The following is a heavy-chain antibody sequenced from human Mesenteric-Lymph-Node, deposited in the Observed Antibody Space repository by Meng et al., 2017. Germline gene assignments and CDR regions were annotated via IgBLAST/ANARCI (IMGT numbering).Heavy chain of an antibody. CDR3: ARRDLGYYYGMDV. J-gene: IGHJ6*02. CDR1: GYTFTTYD. CDR2: ISAYNGNT. D-gene: IGHD3-16*01. V-gene: IGHV1-18*01. Sequence: ASVKVSCKASGYTFTTYDISWVRQAPGQGLEWMGWISAYNGNTNYAQKLQGRVTMTTDTSTSTAYMELRSLRSDDTAVYYCARRDLGYYYGMDVWGQGTTVTVSS.